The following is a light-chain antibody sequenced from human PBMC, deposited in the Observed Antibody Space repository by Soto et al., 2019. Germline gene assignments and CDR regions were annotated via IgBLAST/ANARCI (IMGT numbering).Light chain of an antibody. CDR1: SSNIGAGYD. V-gene: IGLV1-40*01. CDR2: GNS. Sequence: QLVRTQPPSVSGAPGQRVTISCTGSSSNIGAGYDVHWYQQLPGTAPKLLIYGNSNRPSGVPDRFSGSKSGTSASLAITGLQAEDEADYYCQSYDSSLSVVFGGGTKLTVL. CDR3: QSYDSSLSVV. J-gene: IGLJ2*01.